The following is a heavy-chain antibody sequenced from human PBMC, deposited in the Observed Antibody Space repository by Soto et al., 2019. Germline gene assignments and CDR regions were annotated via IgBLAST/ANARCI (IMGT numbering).Heavy chain of an antibody. Sequence: QVQLQQWGAGLLKPSETLSLTCAVYGGSFSGYYWSWIRQPPGKGLECSGEINHRGSTNYNPSLQSRVTISVDASTKQFSLKLSSVTAADTAVYYCARARRDIVVGVVDGVSAYVDYWGQGTLVTVSS. V-gene: IGHV4-34*01. CDR1: GGSFSGYY. J-gene: IGHJ4*02. D-gene: IGHD2-15*01. CDR2: INHRGST. CDR3: ARARRDIVVGVVDGVSAYVDY.